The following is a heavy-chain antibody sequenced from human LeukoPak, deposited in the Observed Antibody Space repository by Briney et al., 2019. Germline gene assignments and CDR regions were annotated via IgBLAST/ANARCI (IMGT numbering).Heavy chain of an antibody. CDR1: GGSFSGYY. V-gene: IGHV4-34*01. Sequence: SETLSLTCAVYGGSFSGYYWSWIRQPPGKGLEWIGEINHSGSTNYNPSLKSRVTISVDTSKNQFSLKLSSVTAADTAVYYCARATLTGGTFGVVINPYYFDYWGQGTLVTVSS. D-gene: IGHD3-3*01. J-gene: IGHJ4*02. CDR2: INHSGST. CDR3: ARATLTGGTFGVVINPYYFDY.